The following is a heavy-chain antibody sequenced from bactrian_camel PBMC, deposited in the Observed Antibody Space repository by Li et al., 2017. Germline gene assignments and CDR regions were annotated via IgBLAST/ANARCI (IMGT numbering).Heavy chain of an antibody. Sequence: HVQLVESGGGSVQAGGSLRLSCTASGYAYAAYDFAWFHQAPGKEREGIAAIESTGSTSYADSVKGRFTISTDNAKNTVYLQMNTLKPEDTAMYYCAAARGCTAFRGKTPPPERWFMYWGQGTQVTVS. D-gene: IGHD3*01. J-gene: IGHJ4*01. CDR2: IESTGST. V-gene: IGHV3S53*01. CDR1: GYAYAAYD. CDR3: AAARGCTAFRGKTPPPERWFMY.